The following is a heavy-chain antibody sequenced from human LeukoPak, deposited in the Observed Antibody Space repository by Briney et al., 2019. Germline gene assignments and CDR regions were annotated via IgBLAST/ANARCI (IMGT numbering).Heavy chain of an antibody. CDR2: INHSGST. Sequence: AGGSLRLSCAASGFTFSSHGMSWVRQAPGKGLEWIGEINHSGSTNYNPSLKSRVTISVDTSKNQFSLKLSSVTAADTAVYYCARDGSGGSRYYYYYYYMDVWGKGTTVTVSS. V-gene: IGHV4-34*01. D-gene: IGHD3-10*01. J-gene: IGHJ6*03. CDR3: ARDGSGGSRYYYYYYYMDV. CDR1: GFTFSSHG.